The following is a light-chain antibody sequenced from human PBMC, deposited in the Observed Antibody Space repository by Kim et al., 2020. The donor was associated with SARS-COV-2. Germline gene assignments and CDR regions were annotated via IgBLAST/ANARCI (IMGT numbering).Light chain of an antibody. CDR1: QGISSA. CDR2: HAS. V-gene: IGKV1D-13*01. J-gene: IGKJ3*01. Sequence: SASVGDRVTITGRASQGISSALAWYQQKPGKAPKLLIYHASSLESGVPSRFSGSGSGTDFTLTISSLQPEDFATYYCQQFNNPLTFGPGTKVDIK. CDR3: QQFNNPLT.